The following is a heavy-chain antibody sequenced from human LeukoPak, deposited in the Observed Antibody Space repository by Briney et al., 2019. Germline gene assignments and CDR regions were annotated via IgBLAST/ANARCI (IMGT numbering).Heavy chain of an antibody. CDR1: GFTFGSYW. CDR3: ARGKTSQNIVTRKTYNWFDP. D-gene: IGHD2/OR15-2a*01. Sequence: GGSLRLSCAASGFTFGSYWMSWVRQAPGKGLEWVANIKQDGSEKYHVDSVKGRFTISRDNAKNSLYLQMKSLRAEDTAVYYCARGKTSQNIVTRKTYNWFDPWGQGTLVTVSS. CDR2: IKQDGSEK. J-gene: IGHJ5*02. V-gene: IGHV3-7*01.